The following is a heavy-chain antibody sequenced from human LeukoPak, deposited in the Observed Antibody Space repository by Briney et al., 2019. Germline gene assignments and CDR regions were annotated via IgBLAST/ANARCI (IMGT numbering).Heavy chain of an antibody. D-gene: IGHD5-12*01. CDR1: GGSFSGYH. V-gene: IGHV4-34*01. CDR3: ARQYGGYGTYYYYYYMDV. J-gene: IGHJ6*03. Sequence: SETLSLTCAVYGGSFSGYHWSWIRQPPGKGLEWIGEITHSGSTNYSPSLKSRVTISVDTSKNQFSLKVNSVTAADTAVYYCARQYGGYGTYYYYYYMDVWGKGTTVTISS. CDR2: ITHSGST.